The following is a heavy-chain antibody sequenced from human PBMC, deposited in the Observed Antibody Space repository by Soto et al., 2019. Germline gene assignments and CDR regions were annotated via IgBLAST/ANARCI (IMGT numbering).Heavy chain of an antibody. CDR1: GFTLSGYA. D-gene: IGHD6-6*01. Sequence: EVQLAESGGGLAQPGGSLRLSCAASGFTLSGYAMDWVRQAPGKGLEYVSGMSSNGVGTYYAKSVQGRFTISRDNSKNPVYLQMGSLAPEAMAVYYCSRLARPDFYYMDDWDKGTMVTV. CDR3: SRLARPDFYYMDD. J-gene: IGHJ6*03. V-gene: IGHV3-64*01. CDR2: MSSNGVGT.